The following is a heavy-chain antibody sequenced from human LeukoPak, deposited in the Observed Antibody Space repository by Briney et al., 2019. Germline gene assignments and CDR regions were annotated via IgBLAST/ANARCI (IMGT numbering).Heavy chain of an antibody. CDR2: IYYSGST. J-gene: IGHJ4*02. CDR1: GGSISSSSYY. Sequence: SETLSLTCTVSGGSISSSSYYWGWIRQPPGKGPEWIGSIYYSGSTYYNPSLKSRVTISVDTSKNQFSLKLSSVTAADTAVYYCARHLSPIDYWGQGTLATVSS. CDR3: ARHLSPIDY. V-gene: IGHV4-39*01.